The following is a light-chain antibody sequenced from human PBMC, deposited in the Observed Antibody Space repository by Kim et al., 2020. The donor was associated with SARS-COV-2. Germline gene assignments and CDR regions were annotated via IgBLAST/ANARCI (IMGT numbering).Light chain of an antibody. Sequence: QPVLTQSPSASASLGASVKLTCTLSSGHSTYAIAWHQQQPEKGPRYLMKVNNDGSHSRGDGIPDRFSGSSSGTERYLTISSLQSEDEADYYCQTWTTGIHVFGTGTKVTVL. CDR2: VNNDGSH. CDR3: QTWTTGIHV. J-gene: IGLJ1*01. CDR1: SGHSTYA. V-gene: IGLV4-69*01.